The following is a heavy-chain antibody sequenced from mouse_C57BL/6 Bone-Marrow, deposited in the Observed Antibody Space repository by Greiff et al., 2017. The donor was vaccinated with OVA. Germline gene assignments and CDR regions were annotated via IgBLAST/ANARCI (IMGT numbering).Heavy chain of an antibody. J-gene: IGHJ4*01. Sequence: EVQLQESGGGLVQPGGSLKLSCAASGFTFSDYYMYWVRQTPEKRLEWVAYISNGGGSTYYPDTVKGRFTISRDNAKNTLHLQMSRLKSEDTAMYYCARPHSNYYAIDYWGQGTSVTVSS. CDR2: ISNGGGST. CDR1: GFTFSDYY. V-gene: IGHV5-12*01. D-gene: IGHD2-5*01. CDR3: ARPHSNYYAIDY.